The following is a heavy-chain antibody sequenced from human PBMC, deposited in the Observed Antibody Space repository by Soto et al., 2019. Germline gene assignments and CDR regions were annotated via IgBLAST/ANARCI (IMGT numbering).Heavy chain of an antibody. CDR2: ISAYNGNT. V-gene: IGHV1-18*01. D-gene: IGHD2-15*01. CDR1: GYTFTSYG. J-gene: IGHJ5*02. CDR3: ARARYGGNPGWFDP. Sequence: ASVKVSCKASGYTFTSYGISWVRQAPGQGLEWMGWISAYNGNTNYAQKLQDRVTMTTDTSTSTAYMELRSLRSDDTAVYYCARARYGGNPGWFDPWGQGTLVTVSS.